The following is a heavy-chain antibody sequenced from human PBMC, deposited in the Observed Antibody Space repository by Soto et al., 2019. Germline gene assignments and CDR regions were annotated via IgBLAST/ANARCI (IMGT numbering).Heavy chain of an antibody. D-gene: IGHD5-18*01. CDR3: VKDVYGYTYGGGFDY. CDR1: GFTFTSFG. J-gene: IGHJ4*02. Sequence: QVQLVESGGGVVQPGKSLRLSCAASGFTFTSFGMHWVRQAPGKGLEWVAVISYDGLTEKYSDSVKGRFTLSRDNSKNTVSMQMNSLRPDATAVYYCVKDVYGYTYGGGFDYWGQGTLVTVSS. V-gene: IGHV3-30*18. CDR2: ISYDGLTE.